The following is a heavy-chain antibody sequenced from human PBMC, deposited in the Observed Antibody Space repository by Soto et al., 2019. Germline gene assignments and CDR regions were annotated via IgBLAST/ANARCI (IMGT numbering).Heavy chain of an antibody. CDR1: GISIDNYY. J-gene: IGHJ5*02. CDR2: IYSSGTT. Sequence: SETLSLTCTVSGISIDNYYCSWIRQSAGKGLEWIGRIYSSGTTNYNPSLKSRVTMSVDMSKSQFSLNVRSVTAADTAVYYCVRDVGGSGWFDPWGQGTLVTVSS. V-gene: IGHV4-4*07. CDR3: VRDVGGSGWFDP.